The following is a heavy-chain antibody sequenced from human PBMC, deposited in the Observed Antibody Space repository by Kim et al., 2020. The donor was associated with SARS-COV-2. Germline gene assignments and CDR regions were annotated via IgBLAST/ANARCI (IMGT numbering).Heavy chain of an antibody. J-gene: IGHJ4*02. D-gene: IGHD5-12*01. V-gene: IGHV3-7*01. CDR2: LNEDGSEK. Sequence: GGSLRLSCAASGFNFREYWMRWVRQSPGKGLEWVAYLNEDGSEKFYMDSVRGRFTISRDNAKNSLFLQMNSLRAEDAALYYCARGGSYSFEYWGQGSLVTVSS. CDR3: ARGGSYSFEY. CDR1: GFNFREYW.